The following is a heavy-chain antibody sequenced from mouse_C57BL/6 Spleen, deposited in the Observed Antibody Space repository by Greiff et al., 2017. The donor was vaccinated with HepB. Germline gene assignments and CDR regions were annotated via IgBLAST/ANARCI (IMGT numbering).Heavy chain of an antibody. V-gene: IGHV1-64*01. D-gene: IGHD3-2*02. Sequence: QVQLQQPGAELVKPGASVKLSCKASGYTFTSYWMHWVKQRPGQGLEWIGMIHPNSGSTNYNEKFKSKATLTVDKSSSTAYMQLSSLTSEDSAVYYCARPAQSTWGLDYWGQGTTLTVSS. CDR3: ARPAQSTWGLDY. J-gene: IGHJ2*01. CDR1: GYTFTSYW. CDR2: IHPNSGST.